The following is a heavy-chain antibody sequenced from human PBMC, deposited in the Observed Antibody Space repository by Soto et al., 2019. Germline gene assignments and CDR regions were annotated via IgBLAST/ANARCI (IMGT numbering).Heavy chain of an antibody. CDR2: ISYDGSNK. Sequence: QVQLVESGGGVVQPGRSLRLSCAASGFTFSSYAMHWVRQAPGKGLEWVAVISYDGSNKYYADSVKGRFTISRDNSKNTLYLQMNSLRAEDTAVYYCARGAVVVAATWGQGTLVTVSS. CDR3: ARGAVVVAAT. V-gene: IGHV3-30-3*01. D-gene: IGHD2-15*01. J-gene: IGHJ5*02. CDR1: GFTFSSYA.